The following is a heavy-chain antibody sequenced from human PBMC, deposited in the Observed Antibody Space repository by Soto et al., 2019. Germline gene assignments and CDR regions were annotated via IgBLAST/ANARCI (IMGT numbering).Heavy chain of an antibody. V-gene: IGHV3-30-3*01. J-gene: IGHJ5*02. D-gene: IGHD6-13*01. CDR3: ARGVAAATDNWFDP. CDR2: ISYDGSNK. Sequence: GGSLRLSCAASGFTFSSYAMHWVRQAPGKGLEWVAVISYDGSNKYYADSVKGRFTTSRDNSKNTLYLQMNSLRAEDTAVYYCARGVAAATDNWFDPWGQGTLVTVSS. CDR1: GFTFSSYA.